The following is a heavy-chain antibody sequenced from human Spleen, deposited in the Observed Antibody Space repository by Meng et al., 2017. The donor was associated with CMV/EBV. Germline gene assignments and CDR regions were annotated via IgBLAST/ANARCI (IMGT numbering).Heavy chain of an antibody. CDR3: ARTMVDCSTSSCQTYYYFYGMDV. CDR1: GFTFSSYS. J-gene: IGHJ6*02. CDR2: ISSSSSYI. D-gene: IGHD2-2*01. Sequence: GESLKISCAASGFTFSSYSMNWVRQAPGKGLEWVSSISSSSSYIYYADSVKGRFTISRDNSKNTLNLQMNSLRPEDTAVYYCARTMVDCSTSSCQTYYYFYGMDVWGQGTTVTVSS. V-gene: IGHV3-21*01.